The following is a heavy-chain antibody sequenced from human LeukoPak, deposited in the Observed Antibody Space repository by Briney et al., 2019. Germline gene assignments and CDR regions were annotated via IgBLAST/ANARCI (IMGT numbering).Heavy chain of an antibody. CDR3: VRESSGSYFAY. J-gene: IGHJ4*02. Sequence: GGSLRLSCAASGFTFSSYAMSWVRQAPGKGPEWVSVIYSGDNTYYADSVEGRFTISRDNSKNTLYLQMSSLRAEDTAVYYCVRESSGSYFAYWGQGTLVTVSS. CDR2: IYSGDNT. CDR1: GFTFSSYA. D-gene: IGHD3-10*01. V-gene: IGHV3-53*01.